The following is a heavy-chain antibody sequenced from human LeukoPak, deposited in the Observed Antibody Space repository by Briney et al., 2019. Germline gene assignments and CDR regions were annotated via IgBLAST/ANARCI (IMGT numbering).Heavy chain of an antibody. Sequence: GGSLRLSCAASGFIVSANFMNWVRQAPGKGLEWVSILYAGGTTSYTDSVKGRFTISRDSSKNTLYLQMQSLRAEDTAVYYCASGFPPAHWGQGTLVTVSS. CDR1: GFIVSANF. CDR2: LYAGGTT. V-gene: IGHV3-53*01. J-gene: IGHJ4*02. CDR3: ASGFPPAH. D-gene: IGHD3-10*01.